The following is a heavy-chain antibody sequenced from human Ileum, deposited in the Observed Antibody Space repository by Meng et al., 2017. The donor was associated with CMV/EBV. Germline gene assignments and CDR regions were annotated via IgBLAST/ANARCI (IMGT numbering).Heavy chain of an antibody. V-gene: IGHV3-30*02. J-gene: IGHJ4*02. CDR1: GFTFSSYS. D-gene: IGHD2-21*01. Sequence: GGSLRLSCAASGFTFSSYSMNWVRQAPGKGLEWVTFIHYDGSSIDYADSVKGRFTISRDNSKNTLYLQMNSLRPEDTAVYFCARDFKWHIDYWGQGMLVTVSS. CDR3: ARDFKWHIDY. CDR2: IHYDGSSI.